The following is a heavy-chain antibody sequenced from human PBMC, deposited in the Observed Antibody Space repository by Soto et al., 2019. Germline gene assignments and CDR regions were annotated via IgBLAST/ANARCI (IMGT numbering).Heavy chain of an antibody. CDR1: GGSISSGGYY. Sequence: TSETLSLTCTVSGGSISSGGYYWSWIRQHPGKGLEWIGYIYYSGSTYYNPSLKSRVTISVDTSKTQFSLMLRSVTAADTAVYYCARGHPLVDYWGQGTLVTVSS. CDR3: ARGHPLVDY. J-gene: IGHJ4*02. CDR2: IYYSGST. V-gene: IGHV4-31*03. D-gene: IGHD6-13*01.